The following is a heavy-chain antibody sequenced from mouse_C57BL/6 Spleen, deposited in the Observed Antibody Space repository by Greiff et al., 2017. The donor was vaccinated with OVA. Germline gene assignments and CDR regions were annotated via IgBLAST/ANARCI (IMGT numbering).Heavy chain of an antibody. V-gene: IGHV2-9-1*01. J-gene: IGHJ4*01. D-gene: IGHD3-2*02. Sequence: QVQLQQSGPGLVAPSQSLSITCTVSGFSLTSYAISWVRQPPGKGLEWLGVIWTGGGTNYNSALKSRLSISKDNSKSQVFLKMNSLQTDDTARYYCARIDSSGYHYAMDYWGQGTSVTVSS. CDR3: ARIDSSGYHYAMDY. CDR1: GFSLTSYA. CDR2: IWTGGGT.